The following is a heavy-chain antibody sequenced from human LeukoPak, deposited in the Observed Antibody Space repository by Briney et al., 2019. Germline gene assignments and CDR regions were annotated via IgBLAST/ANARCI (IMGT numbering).Heavy chain of an antibody. J-gene: IGHJ4*02. CDR2: IYYSGST. CDR3: ARAGIVVVPAAMPGEIDY. V-gene: IGHV4-59*01. D-gene: IGHD2-2*01. CDR1: GGSISSYY. Sequence: PSETLSLTCTVSGGSISSYYWSWIRQPPGKGLEWIGYIYYSGSTNYNPSLKSRVTISVDTSKNQFSLKLSSVTAADTAVYYCARAGIVVVPAAMPGEIDYWSQGTLVTVSS.